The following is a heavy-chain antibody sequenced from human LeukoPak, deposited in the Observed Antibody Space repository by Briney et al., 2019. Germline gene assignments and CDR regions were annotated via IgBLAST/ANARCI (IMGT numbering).Heavy chain of an antibody. Sequence: GESLQISCQGSGYSFTSYWIGWVRQLPGKGLEWMGIIYPGDSDTRYSPSFQGQVTISADKSISTAYLQWSSLKASDTAMYYCGRQAGSYSHDAFDIWAQGTMVTVSS. V-gene: IGHV5-51*01. CDR2: IYPGDSDT. D-gene: IGHD1-26*01. CDR1: GYSFTSYW. CDR3: GRQAGSYSHDAFDI. J-gene: IGHJ3*02.